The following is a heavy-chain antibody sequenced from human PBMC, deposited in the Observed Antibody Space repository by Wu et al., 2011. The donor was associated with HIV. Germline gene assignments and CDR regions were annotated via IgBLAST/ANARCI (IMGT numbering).Heavy chain of an antibody. D-gene: IGHD4-17*01. CDR2: INPNSGGT. CDR3: ARTPPNIGYGDYESYYFYYYMDV. V-gene: IGHV1-2*02. J-gene: IGHJ6*03. CDR1: GYTFTGYY. Sequence: QVQLVQSGAEVKKPGASVKVSCKASGYTFTGYYMHWVRQAPGQGLEWMGWINPNSGGTNYAQKFQGRVTMTRDTSISTAYMELSRVRSDDTAVYYCARTPPNIGYGDYESYYFYYYMDVWAKGTTVTVSS.